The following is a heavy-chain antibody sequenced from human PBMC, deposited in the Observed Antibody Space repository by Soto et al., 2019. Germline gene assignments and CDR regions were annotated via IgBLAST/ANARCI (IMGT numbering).Heavy chain of an antibody. CDR2: LTVTGDSA. Sequence: EVQLLESGGGLVQPGGSLRLSCAASGFRLSDSAVSWVRQAPGKGLEWVSSLTVTGDSAFYSDSVKGRFTISRDISKSTLYLQTNSLGAEDTAVYYCAKNGCSYPACYPYYYYVDVWGRGTTVTVSS. V-gene: IGHV3-23*01. D-gene: IGHD2-15*01. CDR3: AKNGCSYPACYPYYYYVDV. J-gene: IGHJ6*03. CDR1: GFRLSDSA.